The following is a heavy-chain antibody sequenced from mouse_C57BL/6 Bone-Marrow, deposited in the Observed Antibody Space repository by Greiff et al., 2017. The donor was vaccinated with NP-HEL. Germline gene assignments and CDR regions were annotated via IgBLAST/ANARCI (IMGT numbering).Heavy chain of an antibody. CDR1: GYTFTDYY. D-gene: IGHD2-2*01. J-gene: IGHJ2*01. V-gene: IGHV1-19*01. CDR2: INPYNGGT. Sequence: VQLQQSGPVLVKPGASVKMSCKASGYTFTDYYMNWVKQSHGKSLEWIGVINPYNGGTSYNQKFKGKATLTVDKSSSTAYMELNSLTSEDSAVYYCERSRSSMVTYFDYWGQGTTLTVSS. CDR3: ERSRSSMVTYFDY.